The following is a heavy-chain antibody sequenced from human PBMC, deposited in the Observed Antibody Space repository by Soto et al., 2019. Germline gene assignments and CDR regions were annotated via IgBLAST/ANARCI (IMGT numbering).Heavy chain of an antibody. V-gene: IGHV1-2*02. CDR2: INPNSGGT. CDR3: SNAPIYYYYYGMDV. CDR1: GYTFTGYY. J-gene: IGHJ6*02. Sequence: ASVKVSCKASGYTFTGYYMHWVRQAPGQGLEWMGWINPNSGGTNYAQKLQGRVTMTRDTSISTAYMELSRLRSDDTAVYYCSNAPIYYYYYGMDVWGQGTTVTVSS.